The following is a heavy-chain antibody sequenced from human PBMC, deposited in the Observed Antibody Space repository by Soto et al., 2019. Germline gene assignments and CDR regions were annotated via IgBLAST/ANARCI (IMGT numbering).Heavy chain of an antibody. D-gene: IGHD3-10*01. V-gene: IGHV3-53*01. CDR3: ARSMSGAGLQH. J-gene: IGHJ1*01. Sequence: EVQLVESGGGVIQPGGSLRLSCAASGFTVSNNYMGWVRQAPGKGLEWVSVIYGSGSTYYADSVKGRFTISRDNSKNTRDIQMNSLRVEDTAVYYCARSMSGAGLQHWGQGTLVTVSS. CDR2: IYGSGST. CDR1: GFTVSNNY.